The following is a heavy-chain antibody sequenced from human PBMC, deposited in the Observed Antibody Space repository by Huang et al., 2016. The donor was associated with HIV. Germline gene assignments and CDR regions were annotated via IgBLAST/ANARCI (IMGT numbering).Heavy chain of an antibody. D-gene: IGHD3-10*01. Sequence: QLQLQESGPGLVKPSETLSLTCTVSGGSIRSDNYYWGWIRQPPGKGLEWIGSIYFSGRTYHNPSLKCRVTITVDTSKNHFSLRMRSVTAADTAVYYCARLPGSITMIRGVITDPYWGQGTLVTVSS. J-gene: IGHJ4*02. CDR2: IYFSGRT. V-gene: IGHV4-39*02. CDR1: GGSIRSDNYY. CDR3: ARLPGSITMIRGVITDPY.